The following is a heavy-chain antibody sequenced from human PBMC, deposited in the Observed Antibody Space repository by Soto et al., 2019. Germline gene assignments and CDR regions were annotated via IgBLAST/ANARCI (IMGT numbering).Heavy chain of an antibody. V-gene: IGHV1-2*04. J-gene: IGHJ6*02. CDR2: INPNSGST. CDR3: ARGPRDDFWSGYSYYYYYGMDV. D-gene: IGHD3-3*01. CDR1: GYTFTGYY. Sequence: QVQLVQSGAEVKKPGASVKVSCKASGYTFTGYYMHWVRQAPGQGLEWMGWINPNSGSTNYAQKVQGWVTLTRDTSISTAYMELSRLRSDDTAVYYCARGPRDDFWSGYSYYYYYGMDVWGQGTTVTVSS.